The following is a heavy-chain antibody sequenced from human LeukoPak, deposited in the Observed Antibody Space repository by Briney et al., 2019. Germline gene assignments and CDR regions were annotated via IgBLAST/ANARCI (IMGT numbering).Heavy chain of an antibody. CDR3: ARGGQGIKGYFDY. J-gene: IGHJ4*02. CDR2: LNPSGGNT. V-gene: IGHV1-46*01. D-gene: IGHD2-15*01. Sequence: GASVKVSCKASGYTFTTYYIHWVRQAPGQGLEWMGILNPSGGNTNYAQKFQGRVAMTRDTSTSTVYVELSSLRSDDTAVYYCARGGQGIKGYFDYWGQGTLVTVSS. CDR1: GYTFTTYY.